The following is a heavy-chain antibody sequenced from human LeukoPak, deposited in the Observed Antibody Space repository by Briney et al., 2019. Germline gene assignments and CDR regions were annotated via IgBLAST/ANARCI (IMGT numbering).Heavy chain of an antibody. V-gene: IGHV3-21*01. J-gene: IGHJ3*02. D-gene: IGHD2-15*01. CDR1: GFTFSSYS. Sequence: GGSLRLSCAASGFTFSSYSMNWVRQAPGKGLEWVSSISGRSSYIYYTDSVKGRFTISRDNAKNSLYLQMNSLRAEDTAVYYCARDQGVYCSGGSCTAFDIWGQGTMVTVSS. CDR3: ARDQGVYCSGGSCTAFDI. CDR2: ISGRSSYI.